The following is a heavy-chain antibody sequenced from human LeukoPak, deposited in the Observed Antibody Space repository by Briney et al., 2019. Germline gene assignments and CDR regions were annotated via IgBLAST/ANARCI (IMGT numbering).Heavy chain of an antibody. CDR1: GYTFTNFY. J-gene: IGHJ5*02. D-gene: IGHD1-26*01. Sequence: GASVKVSCKASGYTFTNFYMHWVRQAPGHGLEWMGWLNPNSGDAHYTQKFQGRVSMTRDTSISTAYMELSSLRSDDTALYYCARGHVIHWEPKWFDPWGQGTLVTVSS. CDR2: LNPNSGDA. V-gene: IGHV1-2*02. CDR3: ARGHVIHWEPKWFDP.